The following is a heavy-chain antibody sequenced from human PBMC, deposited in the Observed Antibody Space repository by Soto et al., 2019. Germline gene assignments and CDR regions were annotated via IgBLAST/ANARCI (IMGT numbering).Heavy chain of an antibody. Sequence: GGSLRLSCAASGFTFSSYDMHWVRQATGKGLEWVSAIGTAGDTYYPGSVKGRFTISRENAKNSLYLQMNSLRAGDTAVYYCARSSPNWNYDYWGQGTLVTVSS. V-gene: IGHV3-13*01. CDR2: IGTAGDT. CDR1: GFTFSSYD. J-gene: IGHJ4*02. D-gene: IGHD1-1*01. CDR3: ARSSPNWNYDY.